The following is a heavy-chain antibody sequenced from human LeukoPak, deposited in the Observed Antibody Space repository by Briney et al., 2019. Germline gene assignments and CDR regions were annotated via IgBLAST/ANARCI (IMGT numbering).Heavy chain of an antibody. D-gene: IGHD3-10*01. Sequence: AGGSLRLSCAASGFTFSSYGTHWVRQAPGKGLEWVAFIRYDGSNKYYADSVKGRFTISRDNSKSTLYLQMNSLRAEDTAVYYCAKDLGLWFGESDAFDIWGQETMVTVSS. CDR3: AKDLGLWFGESDAFDI. J-gene: IGHJ3*02. CDR2: IRYDGSNK. V-gene: IGHV3-30*02. CDR1: GFTFSSYG.